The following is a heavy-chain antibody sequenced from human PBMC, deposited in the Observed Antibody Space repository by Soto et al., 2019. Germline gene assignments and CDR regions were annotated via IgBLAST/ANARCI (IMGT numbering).Heavy chain of an antibody. CDR2: INLGDSDT. Sequence: PGESLKISCKDSEYMITNYWIGWVRQMPGKSLEWMGIINLGDSDTRYSPSFEGHVTISADRSTNTAFLHLRSLEASDTATYFCARLGFSKHYFYAADVWGQGTTVTVLL. V-gene: IGHV5-51*01. J-gene: IGHJ6*02. CDR1: EYMITNYW. CDR3: ARLGFSKHYFYAADV. D-gene: IGHD1-26*01.